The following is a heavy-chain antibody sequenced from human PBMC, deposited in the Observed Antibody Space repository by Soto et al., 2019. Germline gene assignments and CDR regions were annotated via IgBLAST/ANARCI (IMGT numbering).Heavy chain of an antibody. Sequence: GSLRLSCAASGFTFTGYAMTWVRQAPGKGLKWVSAVNPSGGSTYYADSVKGRFTISRDNSKNTLYLQMNSLRAEDTAVYYCAKTVYCTSTSCNDYYYYYMDVWGKGTTVTVSS. CDR2: VNPSGGST. V-gene: IGHV3-23*01. CDR1: GFTFTGYA. D-gene: IGHD2-2*01. J-gene: IGHJ6*03. CDR3: AKTVYCTSTSCNDYYYYYMDV.